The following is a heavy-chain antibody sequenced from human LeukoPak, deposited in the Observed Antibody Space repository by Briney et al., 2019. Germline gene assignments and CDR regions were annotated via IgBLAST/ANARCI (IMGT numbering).Heavy chain of an antibody. CDR2: ISSRGRYM. Sequence: GGSLRLSCAASGFTFSSYSMNWVRQAPGKGLEWVSSISSRGRYMYYADSMKGRFTISRDNAKNSLYLQMNSLRVEDTAVYYCARDGSGNYDYWGQGTLVTVSS. J-gene: IGHJ4*02. CDR3: ARDGSGNYDY. V-gene: IGHV3-21*01. D-gene: IGHD1-26*01. CDR1: GFTFSSYS.